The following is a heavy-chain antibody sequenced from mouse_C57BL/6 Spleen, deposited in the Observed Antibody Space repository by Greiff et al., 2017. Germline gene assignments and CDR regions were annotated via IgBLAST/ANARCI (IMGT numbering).Heavy chain of an antibody. CDR3: ARGDTTVVATPFAY. J-gene: IGHJ3*01. D-gene: IGHD1-1*01. Sequence: VKLMESGAELVKPGASVKLSCKASGYTFTSYWMQWVKQRPGQGLEWIGEIDPSDSYTNYNQKFKGKATLTVDTSSSTAYMQLSSLTSEDSAVYYCARGDTTVVATPFAYWGQGTLVTVSA. V-gene: IGHV1-50*01. CDR2: IDPSDSYT. CDR1: GYTFTSYW.